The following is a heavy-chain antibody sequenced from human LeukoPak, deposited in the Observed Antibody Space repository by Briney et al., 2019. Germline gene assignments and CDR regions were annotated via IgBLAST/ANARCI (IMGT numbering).Heavy chain of an antibody. V-gene: IGHV5-51*01. CDR3: ARQGGYNSADF. CDR2: IYPGDSET. D-gene: IGHD5-24*01. J-gene: IGHJ4*02. Sequence: GESLKISCKGSGYSFTSYWIGWVRQLPGKGLEWMGIIYPGDSETKYSPPFQGQVTFSADKSISTAYLQWSSVKASDTAMYYCARQGGYNSADFWGQGTLVTVSS. CDR1: GYSFTSYW.